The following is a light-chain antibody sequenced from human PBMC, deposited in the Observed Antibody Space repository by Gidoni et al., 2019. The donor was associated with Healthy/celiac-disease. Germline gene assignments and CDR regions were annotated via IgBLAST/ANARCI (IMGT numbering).Light chain of an antibody. CDR2: ENN. V-gene: IGLV1-51*02. CDR1: SSNIGNNY. CDR3: GTWDSSLSAVV. J-gene: IGLJ2*01. Sequence: SVLTQPPSVSAAPVQKVTISCSGSSSNIGNNYVSWYQQLPGTAPKLLIYENNKRPSGIPDRFSGSKSGTSATLGITGLQTGDEADYYCGTWDSSLSAVVFGGGTKLTVL.